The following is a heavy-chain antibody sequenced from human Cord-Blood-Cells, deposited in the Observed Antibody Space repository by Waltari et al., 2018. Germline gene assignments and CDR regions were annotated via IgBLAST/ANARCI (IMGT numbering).Heavy chain of an antibody. J-gene: IGHJ4*02. CDR3: ARGGYSSSWYYFDY. D-gene: IGHD6-13*01. CDR1: GYTFTGYY. V-gene: IGHV1-2*04. CDR2: INPNIGGT. Sequence: QVQLVQSGAEVKKPGASVKVSCKASGYTFTGYYMHWVRQAPGQGLEWMGWINPNIGGTNYAQKFQGWVTMTRDTSISTAYMELSRLRSDDTAVYYCARGGYSSSWYYFDYWGQGTLVTVSS.